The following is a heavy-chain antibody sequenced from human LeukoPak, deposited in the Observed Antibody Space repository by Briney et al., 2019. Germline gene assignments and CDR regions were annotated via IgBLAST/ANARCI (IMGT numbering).Heavy chain of an antibody. Sequence: SETLSLTCTVSGGSISSGGYYWSWIRQHPGKGLEWIGYIYYSGSTYYNPSLKSRVTISVDTSKNQFSLKLSSVTAADTAVYYCARRGYSYGYSGYYYYGMDVWGQETTVTVSS. CDR2: IYYSGST. D-gene: IGHD5-18*01. V-gene: IGHV4-31*03. CDR3: ARRGYSYGYSGYYYYGMDV. CDR1: GGSISSGGYY. J-gene: IGHJ6*02.